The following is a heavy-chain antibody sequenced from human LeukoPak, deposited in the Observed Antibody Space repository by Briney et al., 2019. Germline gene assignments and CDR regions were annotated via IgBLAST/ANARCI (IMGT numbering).Heavy chain of an antibody. Sequence: GGSLRLSCTASGFTFSSYWMHWVRQAPGKGLVWVSFINHDGSNTSYADSVKGRFTVSRDNAKNTMYLQVNSLRAEDTAVYYCARDYYYDSSGYYFGPDAFDTWGQGTMVTVSS. J-gene: IGHJ3*02. CDR1: GFTFSSYW. V-gene: IGHV3-74*01. CDR3: ARDYYYDSSGYYFGPDAFDT. D-gene: IGHD3-22*01. CDR2: INHDGSNT.